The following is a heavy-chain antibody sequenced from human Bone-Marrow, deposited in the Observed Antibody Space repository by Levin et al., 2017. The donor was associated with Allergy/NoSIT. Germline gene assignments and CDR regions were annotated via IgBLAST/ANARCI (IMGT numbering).Heavy chain of an antibody. CDR1: GFTFSKAW. J-gene: IGHJ4*02. D-gene: IGHD1-14*01. V-gene: IGHV3-15*01. Sequence: GGSLRLSCAASGFTFSKAWMSWVRQAPGKGPEWVGRIKSKTDGGTTDNAAPVKGRFTISRDNDKNSVDLQMTGLKTDDTAVYYCARATTAYAADYWGQGTLVTVSS. CDR2: IKSKTDGGTT. CDR3: ARATTAYAADY.